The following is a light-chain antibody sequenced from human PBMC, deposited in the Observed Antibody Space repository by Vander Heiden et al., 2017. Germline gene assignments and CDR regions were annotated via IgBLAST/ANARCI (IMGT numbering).Light chain of an antibody. V-gene: IGLV2-14*03. CDR1: SSDVGGYNY. CDR2: DVN. J-gene: IGLJ1*01. CDR3: SSYTSSSTHYV. Sequence: QSALTQPAAVSGSPGQSITIPCTGTSSDVGGYNYVSWYQQRPGTAPKLLIYDVNNRPSGVSNRFSGSKSGNTASLTISGLQAEDEADYYCSSYTSSSTHYVFGTGTKVTVL.